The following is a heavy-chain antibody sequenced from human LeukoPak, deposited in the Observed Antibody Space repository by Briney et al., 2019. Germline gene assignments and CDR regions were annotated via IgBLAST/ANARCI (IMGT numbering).Heavy chain of an antibody. CDR1: GFTFSNAW. D-gene: IGHD1-14*01. Sequence: SGGSLRLSCAASGFTFSNAWMNWVRQAPGKGLEWVGRIKAKADGGTTEYAAPVKGRFTISRDDSENMVYLQMNSLETEDTAVYYCRTNRDFWGQGTLVTVSS. CDR2: IKAKADGGTT. J-gene: IGHJ4*02. CDR3: RTNRDF. V-gene: IGHV3-15*07.